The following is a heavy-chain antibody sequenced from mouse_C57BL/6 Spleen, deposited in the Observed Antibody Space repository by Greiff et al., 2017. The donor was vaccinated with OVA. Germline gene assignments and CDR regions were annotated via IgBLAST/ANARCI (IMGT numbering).Heavy chain of an antibody. CDR2: IHPNSGST. CDR1: GYTFTSYW. J-gene: IGHJ4*01. Sequence: QVQLQQSGAELVKPGASVKLSCKASGYTFTSYWMHWVKQRPGQGLEWIGMIHPNSGSTNYNEKFKSKATLTVDKSSSTAYMQLSSLTSEDSAVYYCARSSSSYYAMDYWGQGTSVTVSS. V-gene: IGHV1-64*01. CDR3: ARSSSSYYAMDY.